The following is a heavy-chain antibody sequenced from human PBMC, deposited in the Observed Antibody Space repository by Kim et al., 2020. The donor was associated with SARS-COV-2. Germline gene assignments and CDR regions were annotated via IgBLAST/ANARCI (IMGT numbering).Heavy chain of an antibody. J-gene: IGHJ4*02. Sequence: DSAAFLKGRFTISRDDSKRSLYLHMNSLKIDDTAVYYCARAEIVAAPLGYWGQGTLVTVSS. D-gene: IGHD5-12*01. V-gene: IGHV3-72*01. CDR3: ARAEIVAAPLGY.